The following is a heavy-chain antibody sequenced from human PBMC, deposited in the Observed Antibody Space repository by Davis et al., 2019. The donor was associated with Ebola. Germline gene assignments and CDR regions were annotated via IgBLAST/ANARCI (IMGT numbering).Heavy chain of an antibody. J-gene: IGHJ4*02. D-gene: IGHD6-19*01. Sequence: GESLKISCAASGFTFSSYSMNWVRQAPGKGLEWVSAISGSGGSTYYADSVKGRFTISRDNAKNSLYLQMNSLRAEDTAVYYCARGEGIAVAGYFDYWGQGTLVTVSS. CDR2: ISGSGGST. V-gene: IGHV3-21*04. CDR1: GFTFSSYS. CDR3: ARGEGIAVAGYFDY.